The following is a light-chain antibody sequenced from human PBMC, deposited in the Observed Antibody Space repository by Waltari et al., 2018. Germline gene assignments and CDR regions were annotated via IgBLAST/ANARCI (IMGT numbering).Light chain of an antibody. CDR2: EVN. Sequence: QSALTQPASVSGSPGQSITVSCTGTITDVGSYDLVSWYQQHPGKAPRLIISEVNKRPSGVSSRCSGSKSGNTASLVISGLQAEDEADYYCCSYAGYIVFGSGTRVTVL. V-gene: IGLV2-23*02. CDR1: ITDVGSYDL. J-gene: IGLJ6*01. CDR3: CSYAGYIV.